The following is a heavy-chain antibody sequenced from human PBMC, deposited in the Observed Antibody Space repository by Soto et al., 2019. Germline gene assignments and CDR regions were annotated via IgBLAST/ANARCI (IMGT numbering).Heavy chain of an antibody. CDR3: ATVKVYSGYGYYYYYYMDV. CDR1: GYTLTELS. J-gene: IGHJ6*03. D-gene: IGHD5-12*01. Sequence: ASVKVSWKVSGYTLTELSMHWVRQAPGKGLEWMGGFDPEDGETIYAQKFQGRVTMTEDTSTDTAYMELSSLRSEDTAVYYCATVKVYSGYGYYYYYYMDVWGKGTTVTVSS. CDR2: FDPEDGET. V-gene: IGHV1-24*01.